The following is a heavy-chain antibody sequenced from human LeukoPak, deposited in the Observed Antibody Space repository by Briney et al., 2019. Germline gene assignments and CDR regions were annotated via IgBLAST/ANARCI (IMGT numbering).Heavy chain of an antibody. CDR1: GFTFSSYA. CDR2: ISARGGST. Sequence: GGSLRLSCAASGFTFSSYAMSWVRQAPGKGLEWVSAISARGGSTYYADSVKGRFTISRDNSKNTLYLQMNVLRAEDTAVYYCARIAVAGLNFDFWGQGTLVTVSS. D-gene: IGHD6-19*01. V-gene: IGHV3-23*01. J-gene: IGHJ4*02. CDR3: ARIAVAGLNFDF.